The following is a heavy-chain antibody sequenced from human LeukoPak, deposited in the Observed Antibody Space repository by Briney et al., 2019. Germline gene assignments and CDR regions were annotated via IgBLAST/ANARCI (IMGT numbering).Heavy chain of an antibody. Sequence: SETLSLTCTVSGGSITSTTYFWGWIRHPPGKGLECIGIIYYSGTTYYNPPLKNRVTISVDTSKNQRSLKLTSVTAADTAIYYCARPDTDWGQGTLVTVSS. D-gene: IGHD3-22*01. CDR2: IYYSGTT. V-gene: IGHV4-39*01. J-gene: IGHJ4*02. CDR3: ARPDTD. CDR1: GGSITSTTYF.